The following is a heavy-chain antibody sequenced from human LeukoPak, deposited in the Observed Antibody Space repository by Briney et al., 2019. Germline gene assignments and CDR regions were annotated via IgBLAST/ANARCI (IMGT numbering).Heavy chain of an antibody. Sequence: GGSLRLSCAASGFTVIDNYMTWVRQAPGKGLEWVAVIYSGGSTYFADSVKGRFTISRDNSKNTLYLQMNSLRDEDTAVYYCARTKIQVWPDSFDMWGQGTMVTVSS. J-gene: IGHJ3*02. CDR2: IYSGGST. CDR3: ARTKIQVWPDSFDM. CDR1: GFTVIDNY. D-gene: IGHD5-18*01. V-gene: IGHV3-66*01.